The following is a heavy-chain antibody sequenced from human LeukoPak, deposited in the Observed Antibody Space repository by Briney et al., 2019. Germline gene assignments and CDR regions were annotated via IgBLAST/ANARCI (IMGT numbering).Heavy chain of an antibody. CDR3: ARGGDAVYCSGGSCSNFDY. CDR1: GGSISSYY. D-gene: IGHD2-15*01. Sequence: PSETLSLTCTVSGGSISSYYWSWIRQPPGKGLEWIGYIYYSGSTNYNPSLKSRVTISVDTSKNQFSLKLSSVTAADTAVYYCARGGDAVYCSGGSCSNFDYWGQGTLVTVSS. J-gene: IGHJ4*02. CDR2: IYYSGST. V-gene: IGHV4-59*01.